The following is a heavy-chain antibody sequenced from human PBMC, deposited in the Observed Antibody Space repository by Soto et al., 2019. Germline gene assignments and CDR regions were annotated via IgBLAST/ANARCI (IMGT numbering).Heavy chain of an antibody. D-gene: IGHD3-16*01. CDR1: VFSLTTDGVG. V-gene: IGHV2-5*02. CDR2: IYWDDDE. J-gene: IGHJ4*02. CDR3: ARSRNLIPEDAQVGDLDY. Sequence: QITLKECGPTLVKPTQTLTLTCTFSVFSLTTDGVGVGWVRQPSGEALEWLAHIYWDDDERYSTSLKTRLTISKDTSKNQVVLMMTNMDPVDSASYYCARSRNLIPEDAQVGDLDYWGQGNLVTVSS.